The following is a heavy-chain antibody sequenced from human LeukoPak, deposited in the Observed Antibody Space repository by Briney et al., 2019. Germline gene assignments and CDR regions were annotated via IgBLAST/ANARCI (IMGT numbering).Heavy chain of an antibody. CDR3: AREYYGSGSYLRFDP. D-gene: IGHD3-10*01. Sequence: GGSLRLSCAASGFTLSRYSMNWVRHAPGKGVEWVSYISSSSTIYYADSVKGRFTNSRDNAKNSLYLQMNSLRAEDTAVYYCAREYYGSGSYLRFDPWGQGTLVTVSS. CDR2: ISSSSTI. V-gene: IGHV3-48*01. CDR1: GFTLSRYS. J-gene: IGHJ5*02.